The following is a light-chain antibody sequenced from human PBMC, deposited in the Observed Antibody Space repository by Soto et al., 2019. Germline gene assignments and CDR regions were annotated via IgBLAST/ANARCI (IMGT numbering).Light chain of an antibody. CDR3: QQSYSTPIS. Sequence: IRMTQSPSSLSASVGDTFTITCRASQSISSHLNWYQQKPGKAPNLLMYTASNLQSGVPSRFSGSGSGTDFTLTISSLQPEDFATYYCQQSYSTPISFGQGTRLEIK. V-gene: IGKV1-39*01. CDR2: TAS. CDR1: QSISSH. J-gene: IGKJ5*01.